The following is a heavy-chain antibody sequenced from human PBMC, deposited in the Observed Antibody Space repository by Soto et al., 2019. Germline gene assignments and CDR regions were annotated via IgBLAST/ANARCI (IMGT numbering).Heavy chain of an antibody. CDR3: ATLQLAGPDY. J-gene: IGHJ4*02. CDR2: INTDGSGT. V-gene: IGHV3-74*01. D-gene: IGHD6-19*01. CDR1: AFTFSDYW. Sequence: EVQLVESGGDLVQPGGSLRLSCAASAFTFSDYWMHWVRQVPGKGLVWVSRINTDGSGTSYADFVKGRFTISRDNGKNTVFLQMNSLSADDTAVYYCATLQLAGPDYWGQGTLVTVSS.